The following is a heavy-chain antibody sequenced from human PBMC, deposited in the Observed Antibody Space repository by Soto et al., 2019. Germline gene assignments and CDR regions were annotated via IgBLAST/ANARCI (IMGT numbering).Heavy chain of an antibody. Sequence: QVQLQESGPGLVKPSQTLSVTCTVSGGSVSSDDYSWSWIRQHPGKGLEWIGYIRDSGSTYYNPSPGGRVTISVDPSKNQVSLRLRSLTAADTAVYYCARAMANYFDYWGQGTLVTASS. D-gene: IGHD2-8*01. CDR2: IRDSGST. CDR3: ARAMANYFDY. CDR1: GGSVSSDDYS. V-gene: IGHV4-31*03. J-gene: IGHJ4*02.